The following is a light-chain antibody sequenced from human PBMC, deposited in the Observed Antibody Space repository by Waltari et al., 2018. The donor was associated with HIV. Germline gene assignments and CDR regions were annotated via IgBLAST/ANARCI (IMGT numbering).Light chain of an antibody. CDR1: QGISNY. J-gene: IGKJ3*01. CDR2: DAS. Sequence: DTQMTQSPSSLSASVGDRVTITCQASQGISNYLNWYQEKPGKAPKLLIHDASKLETGVPSRFRGSGSGTDFTFTITSLQPEDVGRYYCQQYDNVPFTFGPGTRVDMK. V-gene: IGKV1-33*01. CDR3: QQYDNVPFT.